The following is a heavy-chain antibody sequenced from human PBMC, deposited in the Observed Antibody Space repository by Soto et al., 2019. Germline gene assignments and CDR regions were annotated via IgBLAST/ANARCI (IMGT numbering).Heavy chain of an antibody. D-gene: IGHD6-6*01. J-gene: IGHJ4*02. V-gene: IGHV4-34*01. CDR3: ARGFHSSALFSRYTKSDN. CDR2: INHSGNT. CDR1: GGSFSGYY. Sequence: SETLCRTCAVYGGSFSGYYWTWIRQPPGKGLEWIGEINHSGNTNYNPSLKSRVTISLDMSKNQFSLKLRSVTAADTAVYYCARGFHSSALFSRYTKSDNCGQGPLVTAS.